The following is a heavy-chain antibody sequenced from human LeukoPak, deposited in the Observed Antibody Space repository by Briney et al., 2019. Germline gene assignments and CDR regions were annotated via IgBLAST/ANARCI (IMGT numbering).Heavy chain of an antibody. CDR2: IRNKANSYTT. J-gene: IGHJ4*02. V-gene: IGHV3-72*01. CDR3: ARDRYSGSYSDY. Sequence: GGSLRLSCAASGFIFSDRYMDWVRQAPGKGLEWVGRIRNKANSYTTEYAASVKGRFTISRDDSKNSLYLQMNSLKTEDTAVYYCARDRYSGSYSDYWGQGTLVTVSS. D-gene: IGHD1-26*01. CDR1: GFIFSDRY.